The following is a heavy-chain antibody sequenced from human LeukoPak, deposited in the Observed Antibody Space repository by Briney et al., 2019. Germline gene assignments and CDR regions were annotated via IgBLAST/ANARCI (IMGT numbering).Heavy chain of an antibody. CDR3: ARPSGIAVAGTQDY. Sequence: LSLTCTVSGGSISSSSYYWGWIRQAPGKGLEWVSYISSSGSTIYYADSVKGLFIISRDNAKNYLYLQMNSLRAEDTAVYYCARPSGIAVAGTQDYWGQGTLVTVSS. D-gene: IGHD6-19*01. V-gene: IGHV3-11*01. CDR1: GGSISSSSYY. J-gene: IGHJ4*02. CDR2: ISSSGSTI.